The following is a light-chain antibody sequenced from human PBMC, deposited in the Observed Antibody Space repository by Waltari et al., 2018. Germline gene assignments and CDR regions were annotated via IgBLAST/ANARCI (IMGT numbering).Light chain of an antibody. CDR2: KAS. V-gene: IGKV1-9*01. J-gene: IGKJ4*01. CDR3: QQHNSNPLT. Sequence: DIQMTQSPSSLSASVGDRVTITCRASQGISSYLAWYQQKPGKAPKLLIYKASTLQSGVPSRFSGSGSGTGFTLTISSLQPEDFATYYCQQHNSNPLTVGGGTKVEIK. CDR1: QGISSY.